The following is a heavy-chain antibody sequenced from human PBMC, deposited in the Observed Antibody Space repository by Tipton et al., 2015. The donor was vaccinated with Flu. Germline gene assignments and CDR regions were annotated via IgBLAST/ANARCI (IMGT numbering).Heavy chain of an antibody. CDR1: RYTFTDSW. CDR2: IYPDGSDT. CDR3: ARRDILTGYFDY. Sequence: QLVQSGAEVKKHGESLKISCKGSRYTFTDSWIGWVRQMPWKGLEWMGIIYPDGSDTRYGPSFQGQVTMSVDRSISVAYLQWSSLKASDTAMYYCARRDILTGYFDYWGQGTLVTVSS. D-gene: IGHD3-9*01. J-gene: IGHJ4*02. V-gene: IGHV5-51*01.